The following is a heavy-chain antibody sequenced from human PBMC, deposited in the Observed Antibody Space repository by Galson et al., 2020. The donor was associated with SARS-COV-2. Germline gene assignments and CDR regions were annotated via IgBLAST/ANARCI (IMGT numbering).Heavy chain of an antibody. Sequence: ASVKVSCKASGYTFTSYAMHWVRQAPGQRLEWMGWINAGNGNTKYSQKFQGRVTITRDTSASTAYMELSSLRSEDTAVYYCASGLGRGWNYDEDYYYGMDVWGQGTTVTVSS. CDR1: GYTFTSYA. J-gene: IGHJ6*02. CDR3: ASGLGRGWNYDEDYYYGMDV. CDR2: INAGNGNT. V-gene: IGHV1-3*01. D-gene: IGHD1-7*01.